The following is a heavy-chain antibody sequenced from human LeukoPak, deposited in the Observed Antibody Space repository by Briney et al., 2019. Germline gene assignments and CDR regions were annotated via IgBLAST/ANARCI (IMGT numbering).Heavy chain of an antibody. CDR3: ANAAAGTRYYYYYMDV. Sequence: PGGSLRLSCAASGLTFSSYAMSWVRQAPGKGLEWVSAISGSGGSTYYADSVKGRFTISRDNSKNTLYLQMNSLRAEDTAVYYCANAAAGTRYYYYYMDVWGKGTTVTVSS. J-gene: IGHJ6*03. V-gene: IGHV3-23*01. CDR1: GLTFSSYA. CDR2: ISGSGGST. D-gene: IGHD6-13*01.